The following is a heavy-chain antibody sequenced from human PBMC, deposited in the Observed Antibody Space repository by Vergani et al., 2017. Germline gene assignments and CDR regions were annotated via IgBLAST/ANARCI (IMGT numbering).Heavy chain of an antibody. CDR2: ISGSGGST. V-gene: IGHV3-23*01. Sequence: EVQLLESGGGLVQPGGSLRLSCAASGFTFSSYAMSWVRQAPGKGLEWVSAISGSGGSTYYADSVKGRFTISRDNSKNTLYLQMNSLRAEDTAVYYCAKDHPGITMVRGVRYYYYYYMDVWGKGTTVTVSS. J-gene: IGHJ6*03. D-gene: IGHD3-10*01. CDR1: GFTFSSYA. CDR3: AKDHPGITMVRGVRYYYYYYMDV.